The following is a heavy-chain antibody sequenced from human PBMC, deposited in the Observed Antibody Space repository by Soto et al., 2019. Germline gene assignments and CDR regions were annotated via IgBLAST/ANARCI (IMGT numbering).Heavy chain of an antibody. V-gene: IGHV4-34*01. J-gene: IGHJ4*02. Sequence: SETLSLTCAVYGGSFSGYYWSWIRQPPGKGLEWIGEINHSGSTNYNPSLKSRVTISVDTSKNQFSLKLSSVTAADTAVYYCAREGRMTYYDILTGYYAAHFDYWGQGTLVTVSS. CDR2: INHSGST. CDR1: GGSFSGYY. CDR3: AREGRMTYYDILTGYYAAHFDY. D-gene: IGHD3-9*01.